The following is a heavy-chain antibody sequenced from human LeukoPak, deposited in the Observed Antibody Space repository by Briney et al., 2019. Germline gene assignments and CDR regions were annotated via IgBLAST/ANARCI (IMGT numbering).Heavy chain of an antibody. J-gene: IGHJ5*02. CDR1: GFTFSSFA. CDR3: TKDPNGDYIGAFDP. V-gene: IGHV3-23*01. D-gene: IGHD4-17*01. Sequence: AGSLRLSCAASGFTFSSFAMTWVRQAPGKGLEWVSSITGSHGRTYTTDSVKGRFTISRDNSQNTLYLQMNSLRAEDTAVYYCTKDPNGDYIGAFDPWGQGTLVTVPS. CDR2: ITGSHGRT.